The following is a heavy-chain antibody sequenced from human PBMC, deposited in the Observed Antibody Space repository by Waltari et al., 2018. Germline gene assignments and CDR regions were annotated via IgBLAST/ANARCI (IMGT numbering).Heavy chain of an antibody. CDR2: SIHICGTA. CDR1: GGTFSSYA. CDR3: VKDCTNGVCYPGWPDAFDI. D-gene: IGHD2-8*01. J-gene: IGHJ3*02. V-gene: IGHV1-69*01. Sequence: QVQLVQSGAEVKKPGSSVKVSCKASGGTFSSYAISWMRQAPGQGLEWMGGSIHICGTANYAQKFQGRVTSTADESTSTAYMELSSLRSEDTAVYYCVKDCTNGVCYPGWPDAFDIWGQGTMVTVSS.